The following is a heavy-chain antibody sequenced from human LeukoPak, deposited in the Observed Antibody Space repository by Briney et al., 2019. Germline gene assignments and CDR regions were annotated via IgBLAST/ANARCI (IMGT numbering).Heavy chain of an antibody. CDR2: IYYSGST. J-gene: IGHJ5*02. V-gene: IGHV4-59*01. D-gene: IGHD3-3*01. Sequence: SETLSLTCTVSGVSISSYYWGWIRQPPGKGLEWIGYIYYSGSTNYNPSLKSRVTISVDTSKNQFSLKLSSVTAADTAVYYCARFYTHYDFWSGYYLTWFDPWGQGTLVTVSS. CDR1: GVSISSYY. CDR3: ARFYTHYDFWSGYYLTWFDP.